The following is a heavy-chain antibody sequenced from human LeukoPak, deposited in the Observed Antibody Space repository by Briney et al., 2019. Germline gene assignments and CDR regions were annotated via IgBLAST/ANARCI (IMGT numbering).Heavy chain of an antibody. V-gene: IGHV1-18*01. D-gene: IGHD2-2*01. CDR3: ARDSPTPFDVAVVPADYYYGMDV. Sequence: ASVKVSCKASYYIFSNYGVSWVRQAPGQGLEWMGWISAYNGNINYAQKFQGRVTMTTDTSTSTAYMELRSLRSDDTALYYCARDSPTPFDVAVVPADYYYGMDVWGQGTTVTVS. CDR2: ISAYNGNI. CDR1: YYIFSNYG. J-gene: IGHJ6*02.